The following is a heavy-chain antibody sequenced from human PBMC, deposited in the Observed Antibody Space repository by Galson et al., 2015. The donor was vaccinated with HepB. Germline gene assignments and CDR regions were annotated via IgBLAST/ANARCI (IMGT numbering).Heavy chain of an antibody. CDR2: FDPEDGET. J-gene: IGHJ4*02. V-gene: IGHV1-24*01. CDR1: GYTLTELS. D-gene: IGHD6-13*01. CDR3: ATARIAAAWCNFDY. Sequence: SVKVSCKVSGYTLTELSMHWVRQAPGKGLEWMGGFDPEDGETIYAQKFQGRVTMTEDTSTDTAYMELSSLRSEDTAVYYCATARIAAAWCNFDYWGQGTLVTVSS.